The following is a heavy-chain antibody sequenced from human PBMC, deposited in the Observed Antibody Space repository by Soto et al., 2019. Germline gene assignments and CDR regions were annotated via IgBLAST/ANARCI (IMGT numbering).Heavy chain of an antibody. J-gene: IGHJ6*01. CDR3: AMVDNYVTPTPHDV. CDR1: GYIFVNYG. V-gene: IGHV1-18*01. Sequence: QVQLVQSGDEVRKPGSSVKVSCKASGYIFVNYGIAWVRQAPGQGLEWMGWISPYSGNTHYASKVQGRLTRTTDTXXSTASMDLGSVTSDVSVVYYCAMVDNYVTPTPHDVWGQGPTVTVSS. CDR2: ISPYSGNT. D-gene: IGHD3-16*01.